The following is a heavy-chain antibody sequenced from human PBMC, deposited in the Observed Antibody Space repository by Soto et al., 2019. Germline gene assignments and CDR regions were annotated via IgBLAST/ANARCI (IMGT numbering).Heavy chain of an antibody. CDR2: IYYSGTT. D-gene: IGHD6-19*01. CDR3: ARRKHGDSSGWGEFDY. CDR1: NGSISRCNYH. Sequence: QLQLQESGPGLVKPSETLSLTCTVSNGSISRCNYHWGWIRQAPGKGLECIGSIYYSGTTYYNPSIKSRVTISVETSKNQFSLKLSSVTTADTAVYYCARRKHGDSSGWGEFDYWGQGTLVTVSS. J-gene: IGHJ4*02. V-gene: IGHV4-39*01.